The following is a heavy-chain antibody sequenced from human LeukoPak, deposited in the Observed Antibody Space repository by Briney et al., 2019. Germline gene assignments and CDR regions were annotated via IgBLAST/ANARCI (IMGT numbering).Heavy chain of an antibody. CDR1: GYTFTSYG. D-gene: IGHD6-13*01. CDR2: ISAYNGNT. V-gene: IGHV1-18*01. CDR3: ARIVRQQLVHWFDP. J-gene: IGHJ5*02. Sequence: ASVKVSCKASGYTFTSYGISWVRQAPGQGLEWMGWISAYNGNTNYAQKLQGRVTMTTDTSTSTAYMELRSLRSDDTAVYYCARIVRQQLVHWFDPWGQGTLVTVSS.